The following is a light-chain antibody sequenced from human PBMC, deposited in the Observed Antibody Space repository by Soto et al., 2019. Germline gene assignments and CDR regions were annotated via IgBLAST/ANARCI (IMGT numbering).Light chain of an antibody. J-gene: IGLJ2*01. V-gene: IGLV1-47*02. Sequence: QSVLTQPASVSGSPGQSITISCTGTSSDIGTYNYVSWYQQYPGTAPKLLVFGTNLRPSGVPDRFSASKSGTSGSLTISGLRSEDEADYYCAAWDDSLRVVLFGGGTKVTVL. CDR1: SSDIGTYNY. CDR3: AAWDDSLRVVL. CDR2: GTN.